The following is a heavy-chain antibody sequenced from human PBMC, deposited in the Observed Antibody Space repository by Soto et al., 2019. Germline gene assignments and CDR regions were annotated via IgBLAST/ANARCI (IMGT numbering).Heavy chain of an antibody. D-gene: IGHD3-22*01. V-gene: IGHV3-30-3*01. Sequence: GGSLRLSCAGSGFIFSNSAFHWVRQAPGKGLEWVALISYDGNNKYYADSVKGRFTISRDNSKNTLYLQMHSLRADDTAVYYCAREVASYDRSGFFDYWGQGALVTVSS. CDR2: ISYDGNNK. J-gene: IGHJ4*02. CDR3: AREVASYDRSGFFDY. CDR1: GFIFSNSA.